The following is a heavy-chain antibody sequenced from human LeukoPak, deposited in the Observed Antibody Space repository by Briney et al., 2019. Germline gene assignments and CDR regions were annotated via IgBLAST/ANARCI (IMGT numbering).Heavy chain of an antibody. CDR1: GGSISSSNW. V-gene: IGHV4-4*02. CDR2: IFHTGSP. CDR3: ARNLIPEQLVLNF. J-gene: IGHJ4*02. Sequence: SETLSLTCTVSGGSISSSNWWSWVRQSPGKGLEYIAEIFHTGSPNYNPSLRSRVTISLNQSKNQFSLTLSSVTAADTAVYYCARNLIPEQLVLNFWGQGTLVTVSS. D-gene: IGHD6-13*01.